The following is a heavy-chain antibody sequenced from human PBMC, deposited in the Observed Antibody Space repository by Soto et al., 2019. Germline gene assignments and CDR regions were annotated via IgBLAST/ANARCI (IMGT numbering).Heavy chain of an antibody. CDR3: TTEPRYYDSSHGRDY. D-gene: IGHD3-22*01. CDR1: GFTFSNAW. CDR2: IKSKTDGGTT. J-gene: IGHJ4*02. Sequence: EVQLVESGGGLVKPGGSFRLSCAASGFTFSNAWMNWVRQAPGKGLEWVGRIKSKTDGGTTDYAAPVKGRFTISRDDSKNTLYLQMNSLKTEDTAVYYCTTEPRYYDSSHGRDYWGQGTLVTVSS. V-gene: IGHV3-15*07.